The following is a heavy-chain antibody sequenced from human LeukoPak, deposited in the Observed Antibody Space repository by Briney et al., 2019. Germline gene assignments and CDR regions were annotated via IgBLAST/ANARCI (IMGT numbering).Heavy chain of an antibody. CDR1: GFTFSSYA. CDR2: IGGSGGST. D-gene: IGHD3-9*01. J-gene: IGHJ4*02. Sequence: GGSLRLSCAASGFTFSSYAMSWVRQAPGKGLEWVSAIGGSGGSTYYADSVKGRFTISRDNSKNTLYLQMNSLRAEDTAVYYCAKVYQDYDILTGYYRALYFDYWDQGTLVTVSS. CDR3: AKVYQDYDILTGYYRALYFDY. V-gene: IGHV3-23*01.